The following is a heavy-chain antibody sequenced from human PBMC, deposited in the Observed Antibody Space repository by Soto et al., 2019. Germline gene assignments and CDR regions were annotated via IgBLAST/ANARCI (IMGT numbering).Heavy chain of an antibody. Sequence: SETLSLTCTVSGGSISSYYWTWIRQPPGKGLEWIAYIYYSGSTNYNPPLKSRVTISVDTSKNQFSLKLSSVTAADTAVYYCARAGSWKLYFDNWGQGTLVTVS. CDR2: IYYSGST. V-gene: IGHV4-59*01. CDR1: GGSISSYY. CDR3: ARAGSWKLYFDN. D-gene: IGHD1-1*01. J-gene: IGHJ4*02.